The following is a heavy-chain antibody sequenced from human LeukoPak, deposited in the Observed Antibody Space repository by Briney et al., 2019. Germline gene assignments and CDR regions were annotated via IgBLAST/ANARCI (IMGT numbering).Heavy chain of an antibody. J-gene: IGHJ6*02. CDR2: ISGSGHST. V-gene: IGHV3-23*01. Sequence: GGSLRLSCAASGFTVSSNYMSWVRQAPGRGLEWVSGISGSGHSTYYADSVKGRFTISRDNSKNTQYLQMNTLRAEDTAVYYCAKHMGRYCFYGMDVWGQGTTVTVSS. CDR3: AKHMGRYCFYGMDV. D-gene: IGHD3-10*01. CDR1: GFTVSSNY.